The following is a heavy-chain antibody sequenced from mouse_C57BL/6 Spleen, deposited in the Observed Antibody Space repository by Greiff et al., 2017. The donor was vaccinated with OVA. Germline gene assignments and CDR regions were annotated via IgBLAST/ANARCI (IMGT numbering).Heavy chain of an antibody. D-gene: IGHD2-12*01. J-gene: IGHJ1*03. V-gene: IGHV1-69*01. CDR2: IDPSDSYT. CDR1: GYTFTSYW. CDR3: ARRGSQLRYFDV. Sequence: QVQLQQPGAELVMPGASVKLSCKASGYTFTSYWMHWVKQRPGQGLEWIGEIDPSDSYTNYNQKFKGKSTLTVDKSSSTAYMQLSSLTSEDSAVYYCARRGSQLRYFDVWGTGTTVTVSS.